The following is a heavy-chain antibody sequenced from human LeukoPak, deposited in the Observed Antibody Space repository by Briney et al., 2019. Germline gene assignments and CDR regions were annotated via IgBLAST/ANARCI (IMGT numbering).Heavy chain of an antibody. CDR3: ARDTPYYYGSGSYNSRVSWFDP. CDR1: GYTFTSYG. D-gene: IGHD3-10*01. J-gene: IGHJ5*02. V-gene: IGHV1-18*01. Sequence: ASVKVSCKASGYTFTSYGISWVRQAPGQGPEWMGWISAYNGNTNNAQKLQGRVTMTTDTSTSTAYMELRSLRSDDTAVYYCARDTPYYYGSGSYNSRVSWFDPWGQGTLVTVSS. CDR2: ISAYNGNT.